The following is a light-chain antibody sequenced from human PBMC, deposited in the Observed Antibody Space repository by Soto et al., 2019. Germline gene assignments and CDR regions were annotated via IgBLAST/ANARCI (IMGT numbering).Light chain of an antibody. Sequence: EFVLTQSPGTLSLSPGDRAALSCRASQTVSGNYLGWYQQKPGQAPRLLIYGASSRTGGTPDRFSGSGSGTDFTLTISRLEPEDFAVYFCQRYGSSPPTFGQGTEVEVK. V-gene: IGKV3-20*01. CDR2: GAS. J-gene: IGKJ1*01. CDR1: QTVSGNY. CDR3: QRYGSSPPT.